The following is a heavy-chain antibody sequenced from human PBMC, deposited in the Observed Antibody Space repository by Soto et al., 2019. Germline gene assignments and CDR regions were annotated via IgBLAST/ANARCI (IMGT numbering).Heavy chain of an antibody. CDR2: MNPNSGNT. CDR1: GYTFTSYD. V-gene: IGHV1-8*01. D-gene: IGHD3-3*01. Sequence: ASVKVSCKASGYTFTSYDINWVRQATGQGLEWMGWMNPNSGNTGYAQKFQGRVTMTRNTSISTAYMELSSLRSEDTAVYYCARCHSRVVTPYYYYGMDVWGQGTPVTVSS. J-gene: IGHJ6*02. CDR3: ARCHSRVVTPYYYYGMDV.